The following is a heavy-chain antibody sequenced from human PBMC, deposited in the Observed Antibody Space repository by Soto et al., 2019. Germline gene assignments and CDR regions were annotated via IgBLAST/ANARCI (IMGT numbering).Heavy chain of an antibody. CDR3: HIVPAAMLFVGRNWFDP. V-gene: IGHV3-74*01. J-gene: IGHJ5*02. CDR1: GFTFSSYW. D-gene: IGHD2-2*01. Sequence: PGGSLRLSCAASGFTFSSYWMHWVRQAPGKGLVWVSRINSDGSSTSYADSVKGRFTISRDNAKNTLYLQMNSLRAEDTAVYYCHIVPAAMLFVGRNWFDPWGQGTLVTVSS. CDR2: INSDGSST.